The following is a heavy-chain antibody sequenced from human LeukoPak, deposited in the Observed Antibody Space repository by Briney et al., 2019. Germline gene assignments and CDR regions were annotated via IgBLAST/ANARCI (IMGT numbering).Heavy chain of an antibody. V-gene: IGHV1-2*02. Sequence: ASVKVSCKASGYTFTDYYMHWVRQAPGQGLEWMGWINPNSGGTNYAQKFQGRVTMTRDTSISTASMELRSLRSDDTAIYYCARSPHILTGENFDYWGQGTLVTVSS. CDR1: GYTFTDYY. D-gene: IGHD3-9*01. J-gene: IGHJ4*02. CDR3: ARSPHILTGENFDY. CDR2: INPNSGGT.